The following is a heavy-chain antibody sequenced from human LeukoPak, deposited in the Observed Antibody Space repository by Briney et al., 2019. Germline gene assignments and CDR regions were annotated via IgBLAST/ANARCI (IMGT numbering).Heavy chain of an antibody. CDR3: ARALAVAGTGGFDP. CDR2: INSDGSST. J-gene: IGHJ5*02. D-gene: IGHD6-19*01. V-gene: IGHV3-74*01. Sequence: GGSLRLSCAASGFTFSSYWMHWVRQAPGKGLVWVSRINSDGSSTSYADSVKGRLTISRDNAKNTLYLQMNSLRAEDTAVYYCARALAVAGTGGFDPWGQGTLVTVSS. CDR1: GFTFSSYW.